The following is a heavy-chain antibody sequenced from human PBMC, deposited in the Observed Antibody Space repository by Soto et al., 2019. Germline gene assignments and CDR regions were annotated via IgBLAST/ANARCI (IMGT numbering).Heavy chain of an antibody. J-gene: IGHJ6*02. CDR1: GDSVSSDSAA. Sequence: PSQTLSLTCAISGDSVSSDSAAWNWIRQSPSRGLEWLGRTYHRSKWYNEYAPSVQSRLTINPDTSKNQFSLQLNSVTPEDTAVYYCVRSRVFIQVAGMANYYYYYGMDVWGQGTTVTVSS. CDR3: VRSRVFIQVAGMANYYYYYGMDV. CDR2: TYHRSKWYN. V-gene: IGHV6-1*01. D-gene: IGHD6-19*01.